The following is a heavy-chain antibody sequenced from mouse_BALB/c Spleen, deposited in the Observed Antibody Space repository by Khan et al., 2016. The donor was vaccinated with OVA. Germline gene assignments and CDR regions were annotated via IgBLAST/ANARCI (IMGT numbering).Heavy chain of an antibody. CDR2: IFPGDGST. D-gene: IGHD2-14*01. J-gene: IGHJ3*01. CDR1: GYTFTSYD. CDR3: ARGGYGGCAY. Sequence: QVQLQQSGAELVKPGTSVKLSCKASGYTFTSYDINWVRQRPEQGLDWIGWIFPGDGSTKYNEKFKGKATLTKDKSSSTAYMQLSRLTSDDSACYCCARGGYGGCAYWGQGTRVTVSA. V-gene: IGHV1-85*01.